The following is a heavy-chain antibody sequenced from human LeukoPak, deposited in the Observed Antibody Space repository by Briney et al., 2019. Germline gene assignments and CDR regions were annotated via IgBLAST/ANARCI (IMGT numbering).Heavy chain of an antibody. J-gene: IGHJ5*02. CDR2: IYHSGST. V-gene: IGHV4-30-2*01. CDR3: AGESSTYDSSGYYSGGFDP. Sequence: SETLCLTCAVSGGSISSGGYSWSWIRQPPGKGLEWIGYIYHSGSTYYNPSLKSRVTISVDRSKNQFSLKLSSVTAADTAVYYCAGESSTYDSSGYYSGGFDPWGQGTLVTVSS. CDR1: GGSISSGGYS. D-gene: IGHD3-22*01.